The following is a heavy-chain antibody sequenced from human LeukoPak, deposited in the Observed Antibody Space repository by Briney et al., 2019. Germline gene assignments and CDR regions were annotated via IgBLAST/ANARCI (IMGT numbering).Heavy chain of an antibody. CDR1: GYSFTSYW. Sequence: GESLKISCKGSGYSFTSYWIGWVRQMPGKGQEWMGIIYPGDSDTRYSPSFQGQVTISADKSISTAYLQWSSLKASDTAMYYCARGGEVPAFRVSWFDPWGQGTLVTVSS. J-gene: IGHJ5*02. CDR2: IYPGDSDT. V-gene: IGHV5-51*01. D-gene: IGHD2-2*01. CDR3: ARGGEVPAFRVSWFDP.